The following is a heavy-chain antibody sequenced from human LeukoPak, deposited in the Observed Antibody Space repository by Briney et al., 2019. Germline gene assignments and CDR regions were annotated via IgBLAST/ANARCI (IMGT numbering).Heavy chain of an antibody. Sequence: GGSLRLSCEASGFPVGSYYLTWVRQAPGKGLEWVSAIYKGGTTYYADSVKGRFTVSGDNSKNSFSLQMNSLSADDTAVYYCARGSGDILTGYSGMDVWGQGTTVTVSS. J-gene: IGHJ6*02. V-gene: IGHV3-53*01. CDR3: ARGSGDILTGYSGMDV. CDR1: GFPVGSYY. D-gene: IGHD3-9*01. CDR2: IYKGGTT.